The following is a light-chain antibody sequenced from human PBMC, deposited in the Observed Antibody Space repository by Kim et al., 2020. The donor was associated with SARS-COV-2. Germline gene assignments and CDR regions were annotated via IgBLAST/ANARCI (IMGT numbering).Light chain of an antibody. CDR2: DVS. Sequence: QSVNISCTGTSSDVGGYNYVSWYQQHPGKAPKLMIYDVSKRPSGVPDRFSGSKSGNMASLTISGLQAEDEADYYCCSYAGSYTHVVFGGGTQLTVL. J-gene: IGLJ2*01. CDR3: CSYAGSYTHVV. V-gene: IGLV2-11*01. CDR1: SSDVGGYNY.